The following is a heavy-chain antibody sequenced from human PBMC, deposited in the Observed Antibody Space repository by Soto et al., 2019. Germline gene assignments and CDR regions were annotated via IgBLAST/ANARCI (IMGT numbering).Heavy chain of an antibody. CDR1: GFTFSSYS. D-gene: IGHD6-19*01. CDR3: ASTSSGWPKHFDY. V-gene: IGHV3-48*01. J-gene: IGHJ4*02. CDR2: ISSSSSTI. Sequence: EVQLVESGGGLVQPGGSLRLSCAASGFTFSSYSMNWVRQAPGKGLEWVSYISSSSSTIYYAYSVKGRFIISRDNAKNSLYLQMNSLRAEDTAVYYCASTSSGWPKHFDYWGQGTLVTVSS.